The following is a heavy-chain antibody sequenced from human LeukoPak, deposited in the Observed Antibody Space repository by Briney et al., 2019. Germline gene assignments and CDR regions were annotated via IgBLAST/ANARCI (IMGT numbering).Heavy chain of an antibody. D-gene: IGHD3-3*01. CDR1: GYTFTSYG. V-gene: IGHV1-18*01. CDR2: ISAYNGNT. CDR3: ARDQGVTIFGVVTPIYYGMDV. J-gene: IGHJ6*02. Sequence: ASAKVSCKASGYTFTSYGISWVRQAPGQGLEWMGWISAYNGNTNYAQKLQGRVTMTTDTSTSTAYMELRSLRSDDTAVYYCARDQGVTIFGVVTPIYYGMDVWGQGTTVTVSS.